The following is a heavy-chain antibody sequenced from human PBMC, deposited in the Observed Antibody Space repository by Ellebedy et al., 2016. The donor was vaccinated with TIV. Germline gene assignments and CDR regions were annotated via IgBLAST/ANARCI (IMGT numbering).Heavy chain of an antibody. Sequence: GGSLRLXXVASGFTFRSHGIYWVRQAPGKGLKWVAVISSDGSNKYYADSVKGRFTISRDNSKNTLYLQMNSLRTDDMAVYYCARGGSSGSSDYWGQGTLVTVSS. CDR1: GFTFRSHG. D-gene: IGHD3-10*01. J-gene: IGHJ4*02. CDR3: ARGGSSGSSDY. CDR2: ISSDGSNK. V-gene: IGHV3-30*03.